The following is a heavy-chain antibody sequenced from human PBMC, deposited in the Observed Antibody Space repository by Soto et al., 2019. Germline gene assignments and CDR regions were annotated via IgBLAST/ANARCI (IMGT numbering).Heavy chain of an antibody. CDR1: GGSISSSSYY. CDR3: ARLTGKGGYSSPPNGFDY. CDR2: IYYSGST. J-gene: IGHJ4*02. D-gene: IGHD6-13*01. Sequence: SETLSLTCTVSGGSISSSSYYWGWIRQPPGKGLEWIGSIYYSGSTYYNPSLKSRVTISVDTSKNQFSLKLSSVTAADTAVYYCARLTGKGGYSSPPNGFDYWGQGTLVTVSS. V-gene: IGHV4-39*01.